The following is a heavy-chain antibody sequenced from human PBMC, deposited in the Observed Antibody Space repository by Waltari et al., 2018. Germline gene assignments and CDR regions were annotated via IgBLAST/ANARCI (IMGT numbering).Heavy chain of an antibody. CDR3: ASCTGGNCYYYGFDV. J-gene: IGHJ6*02. CDR2: ISPDGSRK. D-gene: IGHD2-8*02. V-gene: IGHV3-30*03. CDR1: GFTFSSSG. Sequence: QVQLVESGGGVVQPGRSLRLSRAASGFTFSSSGMHWVRQTPGRGVEWGAVISPDGSRKSYADSVKGRFSISRDNSKNSLSLEMNSLRPEDTAVYYCASCTGGNCYYYGFDVWGQGTTVTVSS.